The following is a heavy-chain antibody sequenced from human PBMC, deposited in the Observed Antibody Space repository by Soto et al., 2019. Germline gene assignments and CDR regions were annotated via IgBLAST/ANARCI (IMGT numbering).Heavy chain of an antibody. CDR3: ARDHYDFWSGSRAPDYYYYYGMDV. CDR1: GFTFSSYG. D-gene: IGHD3-3*01. CDR2: IWYDGSNK. V-gene: IGHV3-33*01. Sequence: PGGSLRLSCAASGFTFSSYGMHWVRQAPGKGLEWVAVIWYDGSNKYYADSVKGRFTISRDNSKNTLYLQMNSLRAEDTAVYYCARDHYDFWSGSRAPDYYYYYGMDVWGQGTTVTVSS. J-gene: IGHJ6*02.